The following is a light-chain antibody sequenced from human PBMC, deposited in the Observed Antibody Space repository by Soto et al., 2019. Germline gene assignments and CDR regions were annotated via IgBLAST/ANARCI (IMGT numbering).Light chain of an antibody. CDR2: DAS. CDR3: QQLYSFPLT. J-gene: IGKJ4*01. V-gene: IGKV1-9*01. CDR1: QDFSNF. Sequence: DIQLTQSPSFLSASIGDRVTITWRASQDFSNFLAWYQQKPERPPKLLMYDASTLQSGVPSRFRGSGSGTEFTLTISSLQPEDFATYYCQQLYSFPLTFGGGTKVDIK.